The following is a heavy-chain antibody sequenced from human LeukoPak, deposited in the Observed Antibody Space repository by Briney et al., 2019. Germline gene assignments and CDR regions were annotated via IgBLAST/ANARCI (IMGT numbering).Heavy chain of an antibody. V-gene: IGHV4-34*01. CDR2: INHSGST. CDR3: ARVPEAYYYGMDV. Sequence: SETLSLTCAVYGGSFSGYYWSWIRQPPGKGLEWIGGINHSGSTNYNPSLKSRVTISVDTSKNQFSLKLSSVTAADTAVYYCARVPEAYYYGMDVWGQGTTVTVSS. J-gene: IGHJ6*02. CDR1: GGSFSGYY.